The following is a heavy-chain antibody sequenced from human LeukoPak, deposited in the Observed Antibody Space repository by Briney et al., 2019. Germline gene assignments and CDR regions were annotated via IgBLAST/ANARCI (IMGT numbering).Heavy chain of an antibody. D-gene: IGHD6-13*01. Sequence: GASVKVSCKASGYTFTSYGISWVRQAPGQGLEWMGWISAYNGNTNYAQKLQGRVTMTTDTSTSTAYMELRSLRSDDTAVYYCARDWRIAAAGTYGYWGQGTLVTVSS. CDR2: ISAYNGNT. V-gene: IGHV1-18*01. J-gene: IGHJ4*02. CDR1: GYTFTSYG. CDR3: ARDWRIAAAGTYGY.